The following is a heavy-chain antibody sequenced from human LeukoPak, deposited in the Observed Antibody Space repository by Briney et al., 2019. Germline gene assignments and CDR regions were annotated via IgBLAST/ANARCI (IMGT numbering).Heavy chain of an antibody. CDR1: GFTVSSNY. CDR2: IYSGGST. V-gene: IGHV3-66*02. Sequence: GGSLRLSCAASGFTVSSNYMSWVRQAPGKGLEWVSVIYSGGSTYYADSVKGRFTISRDNSKNTLYLQMNSLRVEDTAVYYCARDRRGITGTTALDYWGQGTLVTVSS. CDR3: ARDRRGITGTTALDY. J-gene: IGHJ4*02. D-gene: IGHD1-20*01.